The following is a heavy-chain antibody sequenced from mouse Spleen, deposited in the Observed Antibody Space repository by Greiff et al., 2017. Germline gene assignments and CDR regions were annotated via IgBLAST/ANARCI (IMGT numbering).Heavy chain of an antibody. CDR3: ARVDDGSGSWFAY. V-gene: IGHV1-50*01. J-gene: IGHJ3*01. Sequence: QVQLQQPGAELVKPGASVKLSCKASGYTFTSYWMQWVKQRPGQGLEWIGEIDPSDSYTNYNQTFKGKATLTVDNSSSTAYMPLCSLTSGDSAVYYGARVDDGSGSWFAYWGQGTLVTVSA. CDR2: IDPSDSYT. D-gene: IGHD1-1*01. CDR1: GYTFTSYW.